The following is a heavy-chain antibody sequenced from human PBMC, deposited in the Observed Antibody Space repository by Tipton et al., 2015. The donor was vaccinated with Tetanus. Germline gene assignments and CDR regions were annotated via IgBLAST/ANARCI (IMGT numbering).Heavy chain of an antibody. V-gene: IGHV3-7*01. CDR1: GFTFSSYW. D-gene: IGHD4-23*01. CDR3: ARDIMALDYGGNGDAFDI. J-gene: IGHJ3*02. CDR2: IKQDGSEK. Sequence: SLRLSCAASGFTFSSYWMSWVRQAPGKGLEWVANIKQDGSEKYYVDSVKGRFTISRDNAKNSLYLQMNSLRAEDTAVYYCARDIMALDYGGNGDAFDIWGQGTMVTGPS.